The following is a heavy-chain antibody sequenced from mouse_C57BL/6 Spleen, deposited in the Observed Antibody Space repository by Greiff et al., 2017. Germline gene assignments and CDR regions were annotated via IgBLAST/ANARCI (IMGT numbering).Heavy chain of an antibody. Sequence: VQLQQPGTELVKPGASVKLSCKVSGYTFTSYWMHWVKQRPGQGLEWIGNINPSNGGTNYNEKFKSKATLTVDKSSSTAYMQLSSVTSEDSAVYYCARWGLQPYAMDYWGQGTSVTVSS. V-gene: IGHV1-53*01. CDR1: GYTFTSYW. CDR2: INPSNGGT. J-gene: IGHJ4*01. CDR3: ARWGLQPYAMDY. D-gene: IGHD2-13*01.